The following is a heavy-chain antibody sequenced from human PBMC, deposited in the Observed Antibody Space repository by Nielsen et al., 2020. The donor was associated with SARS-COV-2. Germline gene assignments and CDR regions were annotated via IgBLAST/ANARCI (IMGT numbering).Heavy chain of an antibody. J-gene: IGHJ1*01. Sequence: GGSLRLSCSASGFTFSSYAMHWVRQAPGKGLEYVSAISSNGGSTYYADSVKGRFTISRDNSKNTLYLQMSSLRAEDTAVYYCVKPPGSSDWSEYFQHWGQGTLVTVSS. CDR1: GFTFSSYA. V-gene: IGHV3-64D*06. D-gene: IGHD6-19*01. CDR3: VKPPGSSDWSEYFQH. CDR2: ISSNGGST.